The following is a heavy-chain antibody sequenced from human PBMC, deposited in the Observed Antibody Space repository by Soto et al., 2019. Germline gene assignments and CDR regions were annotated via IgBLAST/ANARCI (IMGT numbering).Heavy chain of an antibody. J-gene: IGHJ5*02. V-gene: IGHV4-34*01. CDR2: INHSGST. CDR3: ARHRRITIIPWFDP. CDR1: GGSFSCYY. Sequence: PSETLSLTCAVYGGSFSCYYWSGIRQPPGKGLEWIGEINHSGSTNYNPSLKSRVTISVDTSKNQFSLKLSSVTAADTAVYYCARHRRITIIPWFDPWGQGTLVTVSS. D-gene: IGHD3-3*01.